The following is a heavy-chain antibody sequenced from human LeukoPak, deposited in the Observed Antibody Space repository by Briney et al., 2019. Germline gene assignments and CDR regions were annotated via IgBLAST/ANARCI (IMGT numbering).Heavy chain of an antibody. CDR1: GYSFSTYW. CDR2: IFPGDSDT. Sequence: GESLKISCKGSGYSFSTYWIGWVRQMPGKGLEWMGIIFPGDSDTRYSPSFQGQVTISADKSINTAYLQWSSLKASDTAIYYCARFEPSQGAFWGNRFDPWGQGALVTVSS. D-gene: IGHD1-26*01. CDR3: ARFEPSQGAFWGNRFDP. J-gene: IGHJ5*02. V-gene: IGHV5-51*01.